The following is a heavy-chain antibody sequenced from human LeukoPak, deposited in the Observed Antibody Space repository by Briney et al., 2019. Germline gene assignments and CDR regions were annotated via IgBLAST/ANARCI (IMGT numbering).Heavy chain of an antibody. CDR2: IYYSGTT. Sequence: PSETLSLTCTVSSGSISSPSYYWGWIRQPPGTGLEWIANIYYSGTTYYNPSLKSRVTISIDTSKSQFSLKVYSVTAADTAVYYCARVYPADEHVQHWGQGTLVTVFS. J-gene: IGHJ1*01. D-gene: IGHD2/OR15-2a*01. CDR3: ARVYPADEHVQH. CDR1: SGSISSPSYY. V-gene: IGHV4-39*07.